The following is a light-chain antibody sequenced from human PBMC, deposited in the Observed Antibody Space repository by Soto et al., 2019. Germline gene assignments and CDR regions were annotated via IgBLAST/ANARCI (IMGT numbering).Light chain of an antibody. CDR2: EVS. CDR3: SSYTGSSTLV. CDR1: SSDVGGYNY. Sequence: QSALTKPPSVSGSPGQSITISCTGTSSDVGGYNYVSWYQHHPGKAPKLMIYEVSNRPAGISDRFSGSKSGNTASLTISGLQAEDEADYYCSSYTGSSTLVFGGGTKLTVL. V-gene: IGLV2-14*01. J-gene: IGLJ3*02.